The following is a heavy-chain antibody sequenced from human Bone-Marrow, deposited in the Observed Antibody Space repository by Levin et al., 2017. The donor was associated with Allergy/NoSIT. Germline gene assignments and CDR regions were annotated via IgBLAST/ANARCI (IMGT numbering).Heavy chain of an antibody. CDR2: IYHSGST. Sequence: SQTLSLTCAVSGYSISSGYYWGWIRQPPGKGLEWIGSIYHSGSTYYNPSLKSRVTISVDTSKNQFSLKLSSVTAADTAVYYCARLSSRSSSFDYYYYMDVWGKGTTVTVSS. V-gene: IGHV4-38-2*01. CDR3: ARLSSRSSSFDYYYYMDV. D-gene: IGHD6-6*01. J-gene: IGHJ6*03. CDR1: GYSISSGYY.